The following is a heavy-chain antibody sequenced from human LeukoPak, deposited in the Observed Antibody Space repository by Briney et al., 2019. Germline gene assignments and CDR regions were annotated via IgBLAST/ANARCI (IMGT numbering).Heavy chain of an antibody. V-gene: IGHV3-11*04. J-gene: IGHJ4*02. CDR2: ISGSGSTI. D-gene: IGHD2-15*01. Sequence: GGSLRLSCAASGFTFSDYYMSWIRQAPGKGLEWVSYISGSGSTIYYADSVKGRFTISRDNAKNSLYLQMNSLRAEDTAVYYCARFYYSGGSCYDYWGQGTLVTVSS. CDR1: GFTFSDYY. CDR3: ARFYYSGGSCYDY.